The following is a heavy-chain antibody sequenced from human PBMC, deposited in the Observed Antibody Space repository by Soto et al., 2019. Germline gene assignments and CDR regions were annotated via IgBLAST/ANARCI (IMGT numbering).Heavy chain of an antibody. CDR1: GYTLIMYY. CDR2: INPSGGST. CDR3: ARSPDSSGYYYAIDY. D-gene: IGHD3-22*01. Sequence: ASVKVSCKASGYTLIMYYIHWMRQAPGQGLEWMGLINPSGGSTTYAQKFQGRVTMTRDTSTSTVYMDLSSLKSEDTAVYYCARSPDSSGYYYAIDYWDQGTQVTVS. V-gene: IGHV1-46*01. J-gene: IGHJ4*02.